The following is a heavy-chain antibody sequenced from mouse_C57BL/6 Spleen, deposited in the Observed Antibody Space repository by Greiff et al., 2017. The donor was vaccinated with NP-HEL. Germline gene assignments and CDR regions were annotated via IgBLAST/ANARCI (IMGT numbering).Heavy chain of an antibody. Sequence: DVKLVESGGGLVKPGGSLKLSCAASGFTFSSYSMSWVRQTPEKRLEWVATISDGGSYTYYPDNVKGRFTISIDNAKNNLYLQMSHLKSEDTAIYYCARDQTVVAFDYWGQGTTLTVSS. J-gene: IGHJ2*01. D-gene: IGHD1-1*01. CDR2: ISDGGSYT. CDR3: ARDQTVVAFDY. V-gene: IGHV5-4*01. CDR1: GFTFSSYS.